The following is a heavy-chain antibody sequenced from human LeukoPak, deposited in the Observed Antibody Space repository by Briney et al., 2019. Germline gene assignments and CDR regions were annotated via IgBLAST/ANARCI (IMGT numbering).Heavy chain of an antibody. D-gene: IGHD3-22*01. CDR3: ARDWTAYYYDSSGLQYFQH. J-gene: IGHJ1*01. V-gene: IGHV3-7*01. Sequence: PGGSLRLSCAASGFTFSSYWMSWVRQAPGKGLEWAANIKQDGSEKYYVDSVKGRFTISRDNAKNSLYLQMNSLRAEDTAVYYCARDWTAYYYDSSGLQYFQHWGQGTLVTVSS. CDR2: IKQDGSEK. CDR1: GFTFSSYW.